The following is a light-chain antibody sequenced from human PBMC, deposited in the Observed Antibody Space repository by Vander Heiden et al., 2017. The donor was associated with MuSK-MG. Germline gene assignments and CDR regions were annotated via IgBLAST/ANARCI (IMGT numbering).Light chain of an antibody. J-gene: IGKJ2*01. CDR1: QRVLYSSNNKNY. V-gene: IGKV4-1*01. CDR3: QQDDSTLYT. Sequence: DIVMTQSPDSLAVSLGERATINCKSSQRVLYSSNNKNYLAWYQQKPGQPPKLLIYWASTRESGVPDRFSGSGSGTDFTLTISSLQAEDVAVYYCQQDDSTLYTFGQGTKLEIK. CDR2: WAS.